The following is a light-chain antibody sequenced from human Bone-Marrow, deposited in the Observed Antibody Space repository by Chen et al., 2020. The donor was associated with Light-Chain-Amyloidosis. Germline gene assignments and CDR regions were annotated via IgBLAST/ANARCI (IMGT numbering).Light chain of an antibody. CDR1: SSDVGSYNL. CDR2: EGS. CDR3: SSYLGNNNWV. Sequence: QSALTQPASVSGSPGQSITISCTGTSSDVGSYNLVSWYQQHPGKAPKLMIYEGSKRPSGVSNRFSGSKSGNTASLTISGLQAEDEADYYCSSYLGNNNWVFGGGTKLTVL. J-gene: IGLJ3*02. V-gene: IGLV2-14*02.